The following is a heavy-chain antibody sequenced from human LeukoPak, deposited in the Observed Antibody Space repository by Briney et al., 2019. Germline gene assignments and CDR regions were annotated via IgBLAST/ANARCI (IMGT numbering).Heavy chain of an antibody. CDR2: ISYSGST. V-gene: IGHV4-61*01. Sequence: SETLSLTCTVSGGSVSSASYSWSWIRQPPGKGLEWIGHISYSGSTTYNPSLKSRVTISVDTSKNQFSPKLTSVTAADTAVYYCARGTGPGTLDYWGKGTVVTVS. D-gene: IGHD6-13*01. CDR1: GGSVSSASYS. CDR3: ARGTGPGTLDY. J-gene: IGHJ4*02.